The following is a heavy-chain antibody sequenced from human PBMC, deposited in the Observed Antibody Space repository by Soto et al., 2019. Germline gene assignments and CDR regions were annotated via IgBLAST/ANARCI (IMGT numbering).Heavy chain of an antibody. V-gene: IGHV4-38-2*01. D-gene: IGHD3-3*01. CDR3: ARGTRTDGDFWSGSYYYYGMDV. Sequence: ETLSLTCAVSGYSISSGYYWGWIRQPPGKGLEWIGSIYHSGSTYYNPSLKSRVTISVDTSKNQFSLKLSSVTAADTAVYYCARGTRTDGDFWSGSYYYYGMDVWGQGTTVTVSS. CDR2: IYHSGST. CDR1: GYSISSGYY. J-gene: IGHJ6*02.